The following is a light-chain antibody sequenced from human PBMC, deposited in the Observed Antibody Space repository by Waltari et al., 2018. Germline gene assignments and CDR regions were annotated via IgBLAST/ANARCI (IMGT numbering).Light chain of an antibody. J-gene: IGKJ2*01. Sequence: DIVMTQSPSSLSASVGDRVTITCRASQSISKYLNWYKQKPGKAPKLLIYGASSLQSGVPPRFSGSGSGTEFTLTISSLQPEDFATYSCQQSYTTPYTFGQGTKLEI. CDR2: GAS. CDR1: QSISKY. V-gene: IGKV1-39*01. CDR3: QQSYTTPYT.